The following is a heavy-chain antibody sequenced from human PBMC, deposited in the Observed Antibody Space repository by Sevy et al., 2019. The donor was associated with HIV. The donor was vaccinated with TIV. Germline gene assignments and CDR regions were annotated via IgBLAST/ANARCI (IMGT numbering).Heavy chain of an antibody. CDR3: ATNKDYYDSSGYPFDD. J-gene: IGHJ4*02. V-gene: IGHV1-24*01. D-gene: IGHD3-22*01. CDR2: FDPEDGET. Sequence: ASVKVSCKVSGSTLTKLSMHWVRQAPGKGLEWMATFDPEDGETIYAQKFQGRVTMTEDTSTDTAYMELSSLRSEDTAVYYCATNKDYYDSSGYPFDDWSQGTLVTVSS. CDR1: GSTLTKLS.